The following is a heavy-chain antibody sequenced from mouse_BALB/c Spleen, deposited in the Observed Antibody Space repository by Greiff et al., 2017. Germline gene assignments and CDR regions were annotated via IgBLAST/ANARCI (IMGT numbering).Heavy chain of an antibody. V-gene: IGHV7-3*02. CDR3: ARDDRYYYAMDY. CDR1: GFTFTDYY. J-gene: IGHJ4*01. D-gene: IGHD2-14*01. Sequence: EVQRVESGGGLVQPGGSLRLSCATSGFTFTDYYMSWVRQPPGKALEWLGFIRNKANGYTTEYSASVKGRFIVSRDTSQSILYLQMNALRAEDTAIYYCARDDRYYYAMDYWGQGTSVTVSS. CDR2: IRNKANGYTT.